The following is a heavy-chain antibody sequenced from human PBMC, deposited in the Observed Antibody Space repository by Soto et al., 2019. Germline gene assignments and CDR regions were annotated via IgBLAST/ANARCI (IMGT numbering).Heavy chain of an antibody. Sequence: QVQLQESGPGLVKPSGTLSLTCAVPVCSISSSNWWRCVRQSPGKWLEWIAETHNSGSTNYNPSLKGRGTLSVDKSTSQFSLRLHPVTAADTAVYYCARGRAGYGGTSVGYFALWGRGTLVTVSS. V-gene: IGHV4-4*02. CDR2: THNSGST. J-gene: IGHJ2*01. CDR1: VCSISSSNW. D-gene: IGHD2-15*01. CDR3: ARGRAGYGGTSVGYFAL.